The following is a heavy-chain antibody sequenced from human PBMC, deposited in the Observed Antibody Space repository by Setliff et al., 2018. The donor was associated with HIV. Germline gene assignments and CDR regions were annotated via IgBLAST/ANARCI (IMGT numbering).Heavy chain of an antibody. V-gene: IGHV1-46*01. J-gene: IGHJ1*01. Sequence: ASVKVSCKASGYTFTSYYMHWVRQAPGQGLEWMGISNPSSGSTTYAQKFQGRVTMTRDTSTSTVYMELSSLRSEDPAVYYCARDPAPSSSASYFQHWGQGTPVTVSS. D-gene: IGHD6-6*01. CDR3: ARDPAPSSSASYFQH. CDR1: GYTFTSYY. CDR2: SNPSSGST.